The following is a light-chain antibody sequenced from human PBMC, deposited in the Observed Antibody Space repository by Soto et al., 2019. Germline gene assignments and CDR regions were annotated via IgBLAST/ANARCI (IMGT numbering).Light chain of an antibody. CDR1: QTISSL. CDR2: KAS. J-gene: IGKJ4*01. V-gene: IGKV1-5*03. Sequence: DIQMTQSPSTLSGSVGDRVTITCRASQTISSLLAWYQQKPGKAPKLLIYKASTLKSGVPSRFSGSGSGTEFTLTISGLEPEDFAVYYCQQFSSYPLTFGGGTKVDI. CDR3: QQFSSYPLT.